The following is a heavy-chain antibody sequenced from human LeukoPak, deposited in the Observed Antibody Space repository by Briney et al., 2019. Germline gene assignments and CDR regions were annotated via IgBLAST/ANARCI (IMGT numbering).Heavy chain of an antibody. J-gene: IGHJ3*02. V-gene: IGHV3-11*04. CDR3: ARLVGAGRESDAFDI. D-gene: IGHD1-26*01. CDR2: ISSSGSTI. CDR1: GFTSSDYY. Sequence: GGSLRLSCAASGFTSSDYYMSWIRQAPGKGLEWVSYISSSGSTIYYADSVKGRFTISRDNAKNSLYLQMNSLRAEDTAVYYCARLVGAGRESDAFDIWGQGTMVTVSS.